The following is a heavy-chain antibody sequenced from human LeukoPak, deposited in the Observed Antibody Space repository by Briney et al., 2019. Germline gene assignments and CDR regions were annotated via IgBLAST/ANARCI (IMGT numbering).Heavy chain of an antibody. J-gene: IGHJ3*02. CDR1: GFTFNNYA. V-gene: IGHV3-43*02. Sequence: PGGSLRLSCAASGFTFNNYAMHWVRQAPGKGLEWVSLISGDGGSTYYADSVKGRFTISRDNSNNSLYPQMNSLRPEDTALYYCAKDNPNWGSFDIWGQGIMVTVS. CDR2: ISGDGGST. CDR3: AKDNPNWGSFDI. D-gene: IGHD3-16*01.